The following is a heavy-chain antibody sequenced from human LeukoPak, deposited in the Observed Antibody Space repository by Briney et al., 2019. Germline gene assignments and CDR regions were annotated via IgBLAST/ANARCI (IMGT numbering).Heavy chain of an antibody. CDR3: AKDQGYYDY. Sequence: QPGRSLRLSCAASGFTFSSYGMHWVRQAPGKGLEWVAVISYDGSNKYYADSVKGRFTISRDNSKNTLYLQMNSLRTEDTAVYYCAKDQGYYDYWGQGTLVTVSS. V-gene: IGHV3-30*18. CDR2: ISYDGSNK. J-gene: IGHJ4*02. CDR1: GFTFSSYG.